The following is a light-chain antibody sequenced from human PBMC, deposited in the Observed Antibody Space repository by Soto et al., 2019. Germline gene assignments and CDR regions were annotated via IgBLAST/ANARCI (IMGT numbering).Light chain of an antibody. CDR1: QGISSY. CDR2: AAS. J-gene: IGKJ5*01. V-gene: IGKV1-9*01. CDR3: QQLNSYPIT. Sequence: IHLSQSPSSLSASVGYRFTITCRASQGISSYLAWYQQKPGKAPELLIYAASTLQSGVPSRFRGSGSGTDFTLTISSLQPEDFETYYCQQLNSYPITFGQGTRLEIK.